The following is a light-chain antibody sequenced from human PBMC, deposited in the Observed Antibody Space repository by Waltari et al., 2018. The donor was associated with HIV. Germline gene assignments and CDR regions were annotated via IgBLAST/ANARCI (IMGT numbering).Light chain of an antibody. Sequence: QSVLTQPPSASGTPGQRVTIPCSGSRSNIGRNTANWYQQLPVTAPKLLIYSNNQRPSGVPDRFSGSKSGTSASLAISGLQSEVEADYYCATWDDSLNGPVFGGGTQLTVL. CDR3: ATWDDSLNGPV. CDR2: SNN. J-gene: IGLJ2*01. V-gene: IGLV1-44*01. CDR1: RSNIGRNT.